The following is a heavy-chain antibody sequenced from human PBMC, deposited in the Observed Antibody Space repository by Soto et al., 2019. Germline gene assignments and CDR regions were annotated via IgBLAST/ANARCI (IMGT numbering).Heavy chain of an antibody. CDR3: ARERENQTHFGWPIPFDY. Sequence: QVQLQQSGPGLVKPSQTLSLTCAISGDSVSSNSAAWNWIRQSPSRGLEWLGRTYYRSKWYNDYAVSVKSRITTNPDTSKNQFSLQLNSVTPEDTAVYYCARERENQTHFGWPIPFDYWGQGTLVTVSS. D-gene: IGHD6-19*01. J-gene: IGHJ4*02. CDR1: GDSVSSNSAA. V-gene: IGHV6-1*01. CDR2: TYYRSKWYN.